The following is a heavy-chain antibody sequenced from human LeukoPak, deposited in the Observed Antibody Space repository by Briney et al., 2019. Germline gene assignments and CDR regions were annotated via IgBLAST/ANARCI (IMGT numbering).Heavy chain of an antibody. CDR3: ARVHDYGDYGRFMDV. CDR1: GGSISSYY. V-gene: IGHV4-4*07. CDR2: IYTSGST. D-gene: IGHD4-17*01. Sequence: PSETPSLTCTVSGGSISSYYWSWIRQPAGKGLEWIGRIYTSGSTNYNPSLKSRVTMSVDTSKNQFSLKLSSVTAADTAVYYCARVHDYGDYGRFMDVWGKGTTVTVSS. J-gene: IGHJ6*03.